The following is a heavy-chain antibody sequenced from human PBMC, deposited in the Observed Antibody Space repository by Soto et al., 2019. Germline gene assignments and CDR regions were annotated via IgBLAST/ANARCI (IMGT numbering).Heavy chain of an antibody. CDR3: ARRERYYGSPGWFDP. J-gene: IGHJ5*02. CDR2: VYYNENT. V-gene: IGHV4-39*01. CDR1: GGSISSFTYY. Sequence: NPSETLSLTCSVSGGSISSFTYYWGWIRQPPGKGPEWIGTVYYNENTYYNPSLKSRVTITVDTAKNQFSLNLRSVTAADTAMYFCARRERYYGSPGWFDPWGPGTLVTVSS. D-gene: IGHD3-10*01.